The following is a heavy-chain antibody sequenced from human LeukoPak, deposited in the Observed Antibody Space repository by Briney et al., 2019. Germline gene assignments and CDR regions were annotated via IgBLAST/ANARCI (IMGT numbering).Heavy chain of an antibody. Sequence: GGSLRLSCAASGFTFSSYWMSWVRQAPGKGLEWVANIKQDGSERYYVDSVKGRFTISRDNAKNSLYLQMNSLRAEDTAVYYCARTRITMIVGLASRFDYWGQGTLVTVSS. CDR3: ARTRITMIVGLASRFDY. CDR2: IKQDGSER. V-gene: IGHV3-7*01. D-gene: IGHD3-22*01. J-gene: IGHJ4*02. CDR1: GFTFSSYW.